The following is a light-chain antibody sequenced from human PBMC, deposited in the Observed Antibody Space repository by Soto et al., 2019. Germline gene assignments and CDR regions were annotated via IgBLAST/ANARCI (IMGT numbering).Light chain of an antibody. J-gene: IGKJ2*01. CDR2: GAS. CDR3: QQHNDWPPST. CDR1: QSVRDN. V-gene: IGKV3-15*01. Sequence: ETLLTQSPATLSVSPGERVTLSCRASQSVRDNLAWYQQKPGQAPRLLFYGASTRAPGIPDRFSGSGFGTEFSLSISSLQSEDFAVYYCQQHNDWPPSTFGQGTKLDIK.